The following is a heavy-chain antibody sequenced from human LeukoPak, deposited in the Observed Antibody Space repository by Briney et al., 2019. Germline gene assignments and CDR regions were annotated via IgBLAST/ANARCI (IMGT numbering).Heavy chain of an antibody. D-gene: IGHD5-12*01. CDR2: IKQDGSEK. CDR1: GFTFSSYW. CDR3: ARVWLHDWDAFDI. J-gene: IGHJ3*02. Sequence: GGSLRLSCAASGFTFSSYWMSWVRQAPGKGLEWVANIKQDGSEKYYVDSVKGRFTISRDNAKNSLYLQMNSLRAEDTAVYYCARVWLHDWDAFDIWGQGTMVTVSS. V-gene: IGHV3-7*01.